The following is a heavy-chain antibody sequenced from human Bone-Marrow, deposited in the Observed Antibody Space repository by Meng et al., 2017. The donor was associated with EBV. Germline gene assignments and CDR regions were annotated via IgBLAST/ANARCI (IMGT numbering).Heavy chain of an antibody. Sequence: QVQWVQSGAEVKKPGASVKVSCKASGYTFTSYYMHWVRQAPGQGLEWMGIINPSGGSTSYAQKFQGRVTMTRDTSTSTVYMELSSLRSEDTAVYYCAISRIVGATGSWFDPWGQGTLVTVSS. CDR1: GYTFTSYY. J-gene: IGHJ5*02. D-gene: IGHD1-26*01. V-gene: IGHV1-46*01. CDR3: AISRIVGATGSWFDP. CDR2: INPSGGST.